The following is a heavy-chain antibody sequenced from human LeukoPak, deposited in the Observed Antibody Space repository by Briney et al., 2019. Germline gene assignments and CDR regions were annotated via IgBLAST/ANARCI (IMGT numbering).Heavy chain of an antibody. CDR1: GGTFSSYA. Sequence: SVKVSCKASGGTFSSYAISWVRQAPGQGLEWMGGIIPIFGTANYAQKFQGRVTITADESTSTAYMELSSLRSEDTAVYYCARSPLPEVRGDMGGWFDPWGQGTLVTVSS. CDR3: ARSPLPEVRGDMGGWFDP. J-gene: IGHJ5*02. CDR2: IIPIFGTA. D-gene: IGHD3-10*01. V-gene: IGHV1-69*01.